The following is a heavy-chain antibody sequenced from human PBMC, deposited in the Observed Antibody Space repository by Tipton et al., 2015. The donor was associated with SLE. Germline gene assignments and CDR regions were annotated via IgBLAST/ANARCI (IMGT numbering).Heavy chain of an antibody. CDR1: GFTFSSYE. J-gene: IGHJ4*02. D-gene: IGHD3-10*01. CDR2: ISSSGSTI. Sequence: GSLRLSCAASGFTFSSYEMNWVRQAPGKGLEWVSYISSSGSTIYYADSVKGRFTISRDNAKNSLYLQINSLRAEDTAVYYCARTCYYGLGSPDDWGQGTRVTVSS. CDR3: ARTCYYGLGSPDD. V-gene: IGHV3-48*03.